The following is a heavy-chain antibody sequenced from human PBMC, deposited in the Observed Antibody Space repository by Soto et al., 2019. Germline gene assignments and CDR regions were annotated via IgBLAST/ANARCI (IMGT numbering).Heavy chain of an antibody. D-gene: IGHD4-17*01. CDR2: IYYSGST. Sequence: SETLSLTCTVSGGSISSGGYYWSWIRQHPGKGLEWIGYIYYSGSTYYNPSLKSRVTISVDTSKNQFSLKLSSVTAADTAVYYCARVAADYGGNSVYYYYYGMDVWGQGTTVTVSS. V-gene: IGHV4-31*03. CDR1: GGSISSGGYY. J-gene: IGHJ6*02. CDR3: ARVAADYGGNSVYYYYYGMDV.